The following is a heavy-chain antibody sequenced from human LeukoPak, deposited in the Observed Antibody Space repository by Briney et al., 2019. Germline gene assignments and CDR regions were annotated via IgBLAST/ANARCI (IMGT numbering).Heavy chain of an antibody. CDR3: ARRKAPLNYYDSSGSLTPPFDY. J-gene: IGHJ4*02. Sequence: PSETLSLTCTVSGGSISSYYWSWIRQPPGKGLEWIGEINHSGSTNYNPSLKSRVTISVDTSKNQFSLKLSSVTAADTAVYYCARRKAPLNYYDSSGSLTPPFDYWGQGTLVTVSS. V-gene: IGHV4-34*01. CDR1: GGSISSYY. D-gene: IGHD3-22*01. CDR2: INHSGST.